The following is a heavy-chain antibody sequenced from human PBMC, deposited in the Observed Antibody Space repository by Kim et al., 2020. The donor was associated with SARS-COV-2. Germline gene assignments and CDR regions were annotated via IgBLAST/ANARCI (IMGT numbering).Heavy chain of an antibody. J-gene: IGHJ4*02. D-gene: IGHD3-22*01. V-gene: IGHV1-69*04. Sequence: AQKFQGRVTITADKSTSTAYMGLSSLRSEDTAVYYCARDGDAYYYDGTGYWGQGTLVTVSS. CDR3: ARDGDAYYYDGTGY.